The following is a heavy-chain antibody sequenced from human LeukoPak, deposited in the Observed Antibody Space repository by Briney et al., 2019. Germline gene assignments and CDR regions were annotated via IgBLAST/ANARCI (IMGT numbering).Heavy chain of an antibody. CDR1: GGSISSGGYS. V-gene: IGHV4-31*03. CDR3: ARDVQGYSSSSSYGMDV. CDR2: IYYSGST. J-gene: IGHJ6*02. Sequence: SETLSLTCTVSGGSISSGGYSWSWIRQHPGKGLEWIGYIYYSGSTYYNPSLKSRVTISVDTSKNQFSLKLSSVTAADTAVYYCARDVQGYSSSSSYGMDVWGQGTTVTVSS. D-gene: IGHD6-6*01.